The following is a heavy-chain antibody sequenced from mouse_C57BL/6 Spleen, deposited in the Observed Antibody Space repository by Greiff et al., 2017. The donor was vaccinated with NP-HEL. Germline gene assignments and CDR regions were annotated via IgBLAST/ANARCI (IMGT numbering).Heavy chain of an antibody. D-gene: IGHD1-1*01. J-gene: IGHJ4*01. CDR1: GYTFTDYE. V-gene: IGHV1-15*01. Sequence: VKLMESGAELVRPGASVTLSCKASGYTFTDYEMHWVKQTPVHGLEWIGAIDPETGGTAYNQKFKGKAILTADKSSSTAYMELRSLTSDDSAVYYCTRLEGTTVVADYAMDYWGQGTSVTVSS. CDR3: TRLEGTTVVADYAMDY. CDR2: IDPETGGT.